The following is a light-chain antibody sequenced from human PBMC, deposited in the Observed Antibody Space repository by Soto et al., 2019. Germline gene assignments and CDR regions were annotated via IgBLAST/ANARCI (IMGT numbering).Light chain of an antibody. CDR2: KVF. V-gene: IGKV1-5*03. CDR1: ETISNL. Sequence: DIQMTQSPSILSASVGDRVSITCRASETISNLLAWYQQKPGRAPKLLIQKVFNLESGVPSRFSGSGSGTYFTLTISRLQTDDFATYYCQLYKTFSSFGQGTKLEI. J-gene: IGKJ2*03. CDR3: QLYKTFSS.